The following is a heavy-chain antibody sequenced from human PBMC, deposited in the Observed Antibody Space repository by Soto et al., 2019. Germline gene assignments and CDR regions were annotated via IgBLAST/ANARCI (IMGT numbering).Heavy chain of an antibody. CDR1: GGSISSSSYY. CDR2: IYYSGST. J-gene: IGHJ6*02. Sequence: SETLSLTCIVSGGSISSSSYYWGWIRQPPGKGLEWIGSIYYSGSTYYNPSLKSRVTISVDTSKNQFSLKLSSVTAADTAVYYCARPIRSGRRDYYYGMDVWGQGTTVTVSS. D-gene: IGHD6-19*01. CDR3: ARPIRSGRRDYYYGMDV. V-gene: IGHV4-39*01.